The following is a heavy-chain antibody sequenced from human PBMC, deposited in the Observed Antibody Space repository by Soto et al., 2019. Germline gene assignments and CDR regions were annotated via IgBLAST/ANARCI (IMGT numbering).Heavy chain of an antibody. J-gene: IGHJ4*02. V-gene: IGHV3-33*01. CDR1: GFTFSSYG. CDR2: IWYDGSNK. D-gene: IGHD3-3*01. CDR3: ARDLRRLTYYDFLSGLETDY. Sequence: GGSLRLSCAASGFTFSSYGMHWVRQAPGKGLEWVAVIWYDGSNKYYADSVKGRFTISRDNSKNTLYLQMNSLRAEDTAVYYCARDLRRLTYYDFLSGLETDYWGQGTLVTVSS.